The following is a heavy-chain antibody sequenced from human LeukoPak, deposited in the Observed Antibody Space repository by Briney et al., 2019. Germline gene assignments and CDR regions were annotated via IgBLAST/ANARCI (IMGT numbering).Heavy chain of an antibody. CDR3: ARDCDVPRGRSGGMDV. D-gene: IGHD6-6*01. CDR1: GFTFSSYW. Sequence: GGSLRLSCAASGFTFSSYWMSWVRQAPGKGLEWVANIKQDGSEKYYVDSVKGRFTISRDNAKNSLYLQVNSLRAEDTAVYYCARDCDVPRGRSGGMDVWGQGTTVTVSS. CDR2: IKQDGSEK. J-gene: IGHJ6*02. V-gene: IGHV3-7*03.